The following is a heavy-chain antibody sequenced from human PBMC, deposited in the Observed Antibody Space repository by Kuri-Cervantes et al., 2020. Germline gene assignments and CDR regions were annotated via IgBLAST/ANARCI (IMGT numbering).Heavy chain of an antibody. Sequence: SETMSPTSTVAGESIISYYWSWIRQPPGKGLEWIGYIYYTGSTNYNPSLKSRVTISVDTSKNQFSLQLNSVTPEDTAVYYCARDRPQQQLVPVGAFDIWGQGTMVTVSS. CDR1: GESIISYY. CDR3: ARDRPQQQLVPVGAFDI. CDR2: IYYTGST. J-gene: IGHJ3*02. D-gene: IGHD6-13*01. V-gene: IGHV4-59*12.